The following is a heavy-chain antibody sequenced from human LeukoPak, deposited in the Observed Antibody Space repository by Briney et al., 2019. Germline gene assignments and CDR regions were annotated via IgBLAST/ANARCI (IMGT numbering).Heavy chain of an antibody. CDR2: ISSNGGST. CDR1: GFTFGSYA. D-gene: IGHD5-18*01. V-gene: IGHV3-64*01. Sequence: GGSLRLSCAASGFTFGSYAMHWVRQAPGKGLEYVSAISSNGGSTYYANSVKGRLTISRDNSKNTLYLQMGSLRAEDMAVYYCARPLRGYSYGSYGYWGQGTLVTVSS. CDR3: ARPLRGYSYGSYGY. J-gene: IGHJ4*02.